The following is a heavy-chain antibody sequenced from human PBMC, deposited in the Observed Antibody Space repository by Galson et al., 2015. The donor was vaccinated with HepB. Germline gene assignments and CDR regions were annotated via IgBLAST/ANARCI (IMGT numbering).Heavy chain of an antibody. J-gene: IGHJ4*02. CDR3: ARCPDDRNGYAFYFAN. Sequence: SLRLSCAASGFTFSSYWMSWVRQAPGKGLEWVAHIKQDGSVKYYGDSVKGRFTISRDNAKNSLYLQMGSLRAEDTAVYYCARCPDDRNGYAFYFANWGQGTLATVSS. D-gene: IGHD5-12*01. CDR1: GFTFSSYW. CDR2: IKQDGSVK. V-gene: IGHV3-7*03.